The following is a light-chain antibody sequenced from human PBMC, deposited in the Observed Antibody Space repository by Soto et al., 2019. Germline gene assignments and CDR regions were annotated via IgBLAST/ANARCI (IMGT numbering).Light chain of an antibody. CDR3: CSYAGSSTLYV. CDR1: SSNVGSYDL. CDR2: EGT. Sequence: QSALTQPASVSGSPGQSITISCTGTSSNVGSYDLVSWYQQHPGEAPKLMIYEGTKRPSGVSNRFSGSKSANTASLTISGLQPEDAADYYCCSYAGSSTLYVFGTGTKLTVL. J-gene: IGLJ1*01. V-gene: IGLV2-23*01.